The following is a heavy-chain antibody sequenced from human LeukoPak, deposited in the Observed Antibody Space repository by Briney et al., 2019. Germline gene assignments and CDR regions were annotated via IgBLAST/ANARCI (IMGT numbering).Heavy chain of an antibody. Sequence: SETLSLTCAVYGGSFSGYYWSWIRQPPGKGLEWIGEINHSGSTNYNPSLKSRVTISVDTSKNQFSLKLSSVTAADTAVYYCARDPTSHWYFDLWGRDTLVTVSS. CDR3: ARDPTSHWYFDL. V-gene: IGHV4-34*01. J-gene: IGHJ2*01. CDR1: GGSFSGYY. CDR2: INHSGST.